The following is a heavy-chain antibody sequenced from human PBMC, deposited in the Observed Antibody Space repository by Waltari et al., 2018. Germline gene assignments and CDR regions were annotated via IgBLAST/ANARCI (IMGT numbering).Heavy chain of an antibody. J-gene: IGHJ4*02. CDR3: ARPGEGPSSH. CDR1: GIIVSANY. Sequence: EVQLVESGGGLIQPGGSLRLSCAASGIIVSANYMNWVRQAPGKGPQWVSVIESAGRTYYADSVKGRFTISRDNTKNTVYLQMNNLKTEDTAVYYCARPGEGPSSHWGQGTLVTVSS. CDR2: IESAGRT. D-gene: IGHD4-17*01. V-gene: IGHV3-53*01.